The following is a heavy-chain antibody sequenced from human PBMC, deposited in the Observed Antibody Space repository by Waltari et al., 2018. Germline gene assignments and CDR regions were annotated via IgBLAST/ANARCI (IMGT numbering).Heavy chain of an antibody. Sequence: QVQLVQSGAEVKKPGSSVKVSCKASGGTFSSYAISWVRQAPGLGLEWMGGIIPIFGTANYAQKFQGRVTITADESTSTAYMELSSLRSEDTAVYYCARPLTGKTYYYYGMDVWGQGTTVTVSS. J-gene: IGHJ6*02. CDR2: IIPIFGTA. D-gene: IGHD7-27*01. CDR1: GGTFSSYA. V-gene: IGHV1-69*01. CDR3: ARPLTGKTYYYYGMDV.